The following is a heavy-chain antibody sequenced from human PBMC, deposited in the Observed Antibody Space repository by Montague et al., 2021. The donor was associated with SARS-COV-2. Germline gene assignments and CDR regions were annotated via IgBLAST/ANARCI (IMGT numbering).Heavy chain of an antibody. D-gene: IGHD5-24*01. CDR1: GGSISSGGYY. J-gene: IGHJ6*02. CDR3: ARVSVEMATMGVYYYYGMDV. CDR2: IYCSGST. Sequence: TLSLTCTVSGGSISSGGYYWSWIRQHPGKGLEWIGYIYCSGSTYYNPSLKSRVTISVDTSKNQSSLKLSSVTAADTAVYYCARVSVEMATMGVYYYYGMDVWGQGTTVTVSS. V-gene: IGHV4-31*03.